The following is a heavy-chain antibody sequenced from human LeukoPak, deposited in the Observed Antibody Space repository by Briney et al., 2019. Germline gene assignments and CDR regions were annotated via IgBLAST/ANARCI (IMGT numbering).Heavy chain of an antibody. CDR2: ISAYNGNT. CDR1: GYTFTSYG. D-gene: IGHD3-3*01. J-gene: IGHJ6*02. CDR3: ARERHYDFWSGYSLHYYGMDV. V-gene: IGHV1-18*01. Sequence: ASVKVSCKASGYTFTSYGISWVRQAPGQGLEWMGWISAYNGNTNYAQKLRGRVTMTTDTSTSTAYMELRSLRSDDTAVYYCARERHYDFWSGYSLHYYGMDVWGQGTTVTVSS.